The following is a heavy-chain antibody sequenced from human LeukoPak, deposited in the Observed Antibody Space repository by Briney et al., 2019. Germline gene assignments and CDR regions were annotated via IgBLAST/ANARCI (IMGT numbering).Heavy chain of an antibody. V-gene: IGHV4-59*01. CDR1: GGSFSGYY. J-gene: IGHJ4*02. CDR2: IYYSGST. D-gene: IGHD1-26*01. CDR3: AGVRGSYSIFDY. Sequence: SETLSLTCAVYGGSFSGYYWSWIRQPPGKGLEWIGYIYYSGSTNYNPSLKSRVTISVDTSKNQFSLKLSSVTAADTAVYYCAGVRGSYSIFDYWGQGTLVTVSS.